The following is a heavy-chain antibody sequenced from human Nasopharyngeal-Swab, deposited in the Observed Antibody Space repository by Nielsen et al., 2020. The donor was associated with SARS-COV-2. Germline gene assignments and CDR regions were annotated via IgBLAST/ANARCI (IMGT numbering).Heavy chain of an antibody. J-gene: IGHJ4*02. D-gene: IGHD6-19*01. CDR1: GFTFSSYS. CDR3: ARVAPVAGPGFDY. V-gene: IGHV3-30*04. CDR2: IPYDGSNK. Sequence: GGSLRLSCAASGFTFSSYSIHWARQAPGKGLEWVAVIPYDGSNKYYTDSVKGRFTISRDNSKNTLYLQMNSLRVEDTAVYYCARVAPVAGPGFDYWGQGTLVTVSS.